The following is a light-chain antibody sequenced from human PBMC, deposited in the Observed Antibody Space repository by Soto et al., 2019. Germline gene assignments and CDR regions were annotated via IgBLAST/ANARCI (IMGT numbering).Light chain of an antibody. CDR2: DVN. V-gene: IGLV2-11*01. CDR1: SSDVGAYNF. J-gene: IGLJ3*02. Sequence: QSALTQPRSVSGSPGQSVTISCTGTSSDVGAYNFVSWYQQHPGKAPKLMIYDVNKWPSGVPDRFSGSKSGNTASLTISGLQAEDEADYYCTAWDGGLNARVFGGGTKVTVL. CDR3: TAWDGGLNARV.